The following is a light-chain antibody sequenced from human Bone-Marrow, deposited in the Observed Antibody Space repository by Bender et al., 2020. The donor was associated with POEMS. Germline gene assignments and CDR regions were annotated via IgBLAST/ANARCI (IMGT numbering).Light chain of an antibody. CDR1: SSDVGGYNF. V-gene: IGLV2-23*02. J-gene: IGLJ3*02. CDR3: CSHAGSRAFWV. Sequence: QSVLTQPPSASGSPGQSVTISCTGTSSDVGGYNFVSWYQQHPGKAPKLIIYDVTKRPSGVSSRFSGSKSGNTASLTISGLQAEDEADYYCCSHAGSRAFWVFGGGTKLTVL. CDR2: DVT.